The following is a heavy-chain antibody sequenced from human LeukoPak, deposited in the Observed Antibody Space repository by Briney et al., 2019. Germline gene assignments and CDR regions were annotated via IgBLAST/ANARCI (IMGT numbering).Heavy chain of an antibody. CDR1: VDSISSSKW. CDR3: ARSRDTTNCYGMDV. Sequence: SGTLSLTCAVSVDSISSSKWWSWVRQAPGKGLEWIGEIHPGGSTNYNPSLKSRVTMSIDKSKNQFSLKMSSVTAADTAVYYCARSRDTTNCYGMDVWGQGTTVTVSS. J-gene: IGHJ6*02. D-gene: IGHD1-26*01. CDR2: IHPGGST. V-gene: IGHV4-4*02.